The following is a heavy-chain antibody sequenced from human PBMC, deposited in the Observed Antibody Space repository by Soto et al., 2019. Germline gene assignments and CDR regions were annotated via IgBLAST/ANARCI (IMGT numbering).Heavy chain of an antibody. CDR1: GFTFSSYA. V-gene: IGHV3-30-3*01. CDR2: ISYDGSNK. J-gene: IGHJ4*02. D-gene: IGHD1-26*01. CDR3: ASLGSGSHDVFDY. Sequence: QVQLVESGGGVVQPGRSLRLSCAASGFTFSSYAMHWVHQAPGKGLEWVAVISYDGSNKYYADSVKGRFTISRDNSKNTLYLQMNSLRAEVTAVYYCASLGSGSHDVFDYWGQGTLVTVSS.